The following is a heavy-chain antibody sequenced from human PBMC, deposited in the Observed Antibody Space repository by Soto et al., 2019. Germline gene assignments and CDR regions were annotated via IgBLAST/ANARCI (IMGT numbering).Heavy chain of an antibody. D-gene: IGHD4-17*01. J-gene: IGHJ2*01. CDR3: TRATYDYDDNLTWGYFDL. V-gene: IGHV4-30-4*01. CDR2: IYYSGTT. CDR1: GGSMNGGDYY. Sequence: SETLSLTCTVSGGSMNGGDYYWNWIRQPPGKGLEWIGSIYYSGTTYYNPSLKSRVTISVDTSKNQFSLKLSSVTAADTAVYYCTRATYDYDDNLTWGYFDLWGRGTLVTVSS.